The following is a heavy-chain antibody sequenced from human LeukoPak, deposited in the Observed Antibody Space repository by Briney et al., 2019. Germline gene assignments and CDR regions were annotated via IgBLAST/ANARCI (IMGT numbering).Heavy chain of an antibody. CDR2: INHSGST. V-gene: IGHV4-34*01. CDR1: GGSFSGYY. J-gene: IGHJ5*02. D-gene: IGHD3-16*02. CDR3: ASFTFGGVIVTNWFDP. Sequence: SETLSLTCAVYGGSFSGYYWSWIRQPPGKGLEWIGEINHSGSTNYNPSLKSRVTISVDTPKNQFSLKLSSVTAADTAVYYCASFTFGGVIVTNWFDPWGQGTLVTVSS.